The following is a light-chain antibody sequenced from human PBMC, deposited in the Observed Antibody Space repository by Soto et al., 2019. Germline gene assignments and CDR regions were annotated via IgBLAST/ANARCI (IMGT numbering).Light chain of an antibody. CDR3: SSYAGSNNLKV. CDR2: EVT. V-gene: IGLV2-8*01. CDR1: SSDVGGYNY. Sequence: QSALTQPPSASGAPGQSVTISCTGTSSDVGGYNYVSWYQQHPGKAPKLMLYEVTKRPSGVPDLFSGSKSGNTASLTVSGLPAEEDDDYYWSSYAGSNNLKVFGTGTKVTVL. J-gene: IGLJ1*01.